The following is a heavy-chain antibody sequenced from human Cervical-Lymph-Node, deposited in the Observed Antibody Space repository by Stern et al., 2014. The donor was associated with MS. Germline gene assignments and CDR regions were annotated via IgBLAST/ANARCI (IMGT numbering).Heavy chain of an antibody. J-gene: IGHJ4*02. CDR2: IIPIFGTT. CDR3: ARVGGVNWNYGYYFDY. V-gene: IGHV1-69*01. CDR1: GGTFTSYA. D-gene: IGHD1-7*01. Sequence: VHLVESGAEVKKPGSSVKVSCKASGGTFTSYAISWVRQAPGQGLEWMGGIIPIFGTTSYAQKFQGRVTITADESTTTAYMELSSLRSEDTAVYYCARVGGVNWNYGYYFDYWGQGTLVTVSS.